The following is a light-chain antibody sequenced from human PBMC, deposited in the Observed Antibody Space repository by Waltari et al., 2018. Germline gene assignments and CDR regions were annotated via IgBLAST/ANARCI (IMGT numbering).Light chain of an antibody. V-gene: IGKV3-20*01. CDR3: QQYGISPYT. CDR1: QTIGSSY. J-gene: IGKJ2*01. Sequence: EIVLTQSPGTLSLSPGERATLSCRASQTIGSSYLAWYQQKPGQAPRLLIHGADNRATGIPDRFSGSGSGTDFSLSVSRLEPEDFAVYFCQQYGISPYTFGQGTKLEIK. CDR2: GAD.